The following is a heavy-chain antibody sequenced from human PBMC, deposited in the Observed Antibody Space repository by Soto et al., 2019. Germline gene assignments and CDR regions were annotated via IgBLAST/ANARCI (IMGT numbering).Heavy chain of an antibody. CDR1: GFTFSSYS. CDR3: ARDSGGYFDY. V-gene: IGHV3-48*04. CDR2: ISSSSTI. D-gene: IGHD3-10*01. Sequence: GGSLRLSCAASGFTFSSYSMNWVRQAPGKGLEWVSYISSSSTIYYADSVKGRFTISRDNAKNSLYLQMNSLRAEDTAVYYCARDSGGYFDYWGQGTLVTVSS. J-gene: IGHJ4*02.